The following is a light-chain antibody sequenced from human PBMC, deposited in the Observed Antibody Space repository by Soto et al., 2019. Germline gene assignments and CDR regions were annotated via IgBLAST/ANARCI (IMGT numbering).Light chain of an antibody. CDR1: NSNIGNNY. J-gene: IGLJ2*01. CDR2: DND. CDR3: GTWDTSLSAV. Sequence: QSVLTQPPSVSAAPGQKVTISCSGSNSNIGNNYVSWYQQLPGTAPKLLIYDNDVRPLGIPDRFSASKSGTSATLDITGLQTGDEADYYCGTWDTSLSAVFGGGTKLTVL. V-gene: IGLV1-51*01.